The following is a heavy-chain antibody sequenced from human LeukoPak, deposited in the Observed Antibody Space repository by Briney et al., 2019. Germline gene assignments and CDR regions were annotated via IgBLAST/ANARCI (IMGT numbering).Heavy chain of an antibody. CDR1: GGSISSSS. J-gene: IGHJ6*02. D-gene: IGHD3-3*01. CDR2: IWYSGDT. CDR3: ARIDFWRNYGMDV. V-gene: IGHV4-59*03. Sequence: SETLSLTCTVSGGSISSSSWSWIRQDPGKRLEWIGFIWYSGDTDYNPSLRSRVTISVDTSKNQFSLKLNSVTAADTAVYYCARIDFWRNYGMDVWGQGTTVTVSS.